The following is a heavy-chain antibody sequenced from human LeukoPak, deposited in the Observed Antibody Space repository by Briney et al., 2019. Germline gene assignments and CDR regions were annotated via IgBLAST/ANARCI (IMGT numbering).Heavy chain of an antibody. CDR3: TKLKGWYGEGYCDH. V-gene: IGHV3-53*01. J-gene: IGHJ4*02. D-gene: IGHD3-10*01. CDR1: GFTVSTNY. Sequence: GGSLRLSCAASGFTVSTNYMSWVRQPAGKGLEGLSVIYTGGTTCYADSVKGRFTISRDNSKNTLYLQMNSPRADDTAVYYCTKLKGWYGEGYCDHWGQGTLVTVSS. CDR2: IYTGGTT.